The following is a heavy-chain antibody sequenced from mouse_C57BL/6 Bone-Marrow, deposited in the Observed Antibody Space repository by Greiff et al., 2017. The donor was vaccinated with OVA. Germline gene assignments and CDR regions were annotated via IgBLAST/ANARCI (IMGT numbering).Heavy chain of an antibody. J-gene: IGHJ1*03. CDR3: AREGLRYFDV. Sequence: QVHVKQSGAELVKPGASVKLSCKASGYTFTSYWMHWVKQRPGQGLEWIGMIHPNSGSTNYNEKFKSKATLTVDKSSSTAYMQLSSLTSEDSAVYYCAREGLRYFDVWGTGTTVTVSS. CDR2: IHPNSGST. V-gene: IGHV1-64*01. CDR1: GYTFTSYW. D-gene: IGHD2-13*01.